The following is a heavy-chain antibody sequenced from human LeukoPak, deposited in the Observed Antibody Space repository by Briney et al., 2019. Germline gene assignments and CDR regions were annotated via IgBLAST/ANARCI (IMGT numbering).Heavy chain of an antibody. CDR3: ASSGSYRFDY. J-gene: IGHJ4*02. Sequence: GGSLRLSCAASGFTFSSYAMSWVRQAPGKGLEWVSAISGSGGSTYYADSVKGRFTISRDNSKNTLYLQMNSLRDEDTAVYYCASSGSYRFDYWGQGTLVTVSS. V-gene: IGHV3-23*01. D-gene: IGHD1-26*01. CDR1: GFTFSSYA. CDR2: ISGSGGST.